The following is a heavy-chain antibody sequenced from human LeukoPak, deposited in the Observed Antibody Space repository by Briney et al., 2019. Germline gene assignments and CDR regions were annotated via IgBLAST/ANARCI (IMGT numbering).Heavy chain of an antibody. Sequence: GGSLRLSCAASGFTFSSYWMHWVRQAPGKGLVWVSRINSDGSSTSYADSVKGRFTISSDNAKNTLYLQMNSLRAEDTAVYYCARDPIAPGATPTDWGQGTLVTVSS. D-gene: IGHD5-24*01. CDR3: ARDPIAPGATPTD. CDR1: GFTFSSYW. J-gene: IGHJ4*02. CDR2: INSDGSST. V-gene: IGHV3-74*01.